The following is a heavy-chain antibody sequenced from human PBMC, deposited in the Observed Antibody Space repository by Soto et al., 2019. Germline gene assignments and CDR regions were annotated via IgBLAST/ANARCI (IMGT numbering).Heavy chain of an antibody. D-gene: IGHD3-3*01. Sequence: GGSPRLSCAASGFTFSSYAMSWVRQAPGKGLEWVSAISGSGGSTYYADSVKGRFTISRDNSKNTLYLQMNSLRAEDTAVYYCAKGQSPQRGRFLEWLLFDYWGQGTLVTVSS. CDR2: ISGSGGST. CDR3: AKGQSPQRGRFLEWLLFDY. CDR1: GFTFSSYA. V-gene: IGHV3-23*01. J-gene: IGHJ4*02.